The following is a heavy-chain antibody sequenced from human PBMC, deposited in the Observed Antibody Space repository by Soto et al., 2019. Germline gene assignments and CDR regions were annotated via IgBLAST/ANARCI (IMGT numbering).Heavy chain of an antibody. J-gene: IGHJ4*02. D-gene: IGHD6-13*01. CDR3: ARPAIAAVVSAFDF. CDR2: INHSGST. CDR1: GGSFSGYY. Sequence: QVQLQQWGAGLLKPSETLSLTCAVYGGSFSGYYWSWIRQPPGKGLEWVGEINHSGSTNYNPSLKIRVTISVDTSKNHFSLRMSSVTAADTAVYYWARPAIAAVVSAFDFWGQGTLVTVSS. V-gene: IGHV4-34*01.